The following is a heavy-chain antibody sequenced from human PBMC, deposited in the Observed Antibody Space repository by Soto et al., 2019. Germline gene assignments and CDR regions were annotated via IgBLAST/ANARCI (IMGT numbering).Heavy chain of an antibody. CDR2: SGNKPNSYIT. CDR3: ARDSRSGFDAAGGYFDY. Sequence: GGSLRLSCAVSGFIFSDHYMDWVRQAPGKGLEWVGRSGNKPNSYITEYAASVKDRFTISRDDSKNSLYLHMDSLKTEDTAVYYCARDSRSGFDAAGGYFDYWGQGTMVTVS. CDR1: GFIFSDHY. J-gene: IGHJ4*02. D-gene: IGHD3-10*01. V-gene: IGHV3-72*01.